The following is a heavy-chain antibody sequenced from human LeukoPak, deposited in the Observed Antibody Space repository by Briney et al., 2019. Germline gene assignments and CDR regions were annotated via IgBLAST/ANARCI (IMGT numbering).Heavy chain of an antibody. CDR1: GFTFSSYA. CDR2: ISYDGSNK. J-gene: IGHJ5*02. CDR3: ARDTYSSSENWFDP. Sequence: PGGSLRLSCAASGFTFSSYAMHWVRQAPGKGLEWVAVISYDGSNKYYADSVKGRFTISRDNSKNTLYLQMNSLRAEDTAVYYCARDTYSSSENWFDPWGQGTLVTVSS. V-gene: IGHV3-30-3*01. D-gene: IGHD6-6*01.